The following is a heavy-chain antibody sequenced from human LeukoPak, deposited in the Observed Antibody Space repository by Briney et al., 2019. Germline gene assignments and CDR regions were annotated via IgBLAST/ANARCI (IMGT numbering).Heavy chain of an antibody. CDR2: IVGSGGTT. D-gene: IGHD6-13*01. CDR1: GFTFSSYA. CDR3: AKDANSSNWYNWFDP. J-gene: IGHJ5*02. V-gene: IGHV3-23*01. Sequence: GGSLRLSCAASGFTFSSYAMSWVRQVPGKGLEWVSAIVGSGGTTFYADSVKGRFTISRDNFKNTLYLQMNSLRAEDTAVYYCAKDANSSNWYNWFDPWGQGTLVTVSS.